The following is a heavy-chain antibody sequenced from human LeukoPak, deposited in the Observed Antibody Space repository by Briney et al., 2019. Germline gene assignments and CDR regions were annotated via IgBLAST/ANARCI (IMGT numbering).Heavy chain of an antibody. J-gene: IGHJ4*02. CDR1: GYTFTSYG. V-gene: IGHV1-18*01. CDR2: ISAYNGNT. D-gene: IGHD6-19*01. Sequence: GASVKVSCKASGYTFTSYGISWVRQAPGQGLEWMGWISAYNGNTNYAQKLQGRVTMTTDTSTSTAYMELRSLRSDDTAVYYCARDRVAVAGTGQNDYWGQGTPVTVSS. CDR3: ARDRVAVAGTGQNDY.